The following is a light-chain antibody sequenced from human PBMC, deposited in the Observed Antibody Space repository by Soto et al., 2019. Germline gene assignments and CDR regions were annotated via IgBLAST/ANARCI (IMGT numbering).Light chain of an antibody. CDR1: SSDIGSYNL. J-gene: IGLJ1*01. CDR3: CSYAGSIPYV. V-gene: IGLV2-23*01. CDR2: EGS. Sequence: QAVLTQPASVSGSPGQSITISCTGTSSDIGSYNLVSWYQQYPGKPPKLMIYEGSKRPSGVSSRFSGSKSGSTASLTISGLRTEDEADYYCCSYAGSIPYVFGTGTKVTVL.